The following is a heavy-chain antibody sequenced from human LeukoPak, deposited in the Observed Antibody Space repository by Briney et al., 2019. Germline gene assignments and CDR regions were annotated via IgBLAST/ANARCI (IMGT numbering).Heavy chain of an antibody. CDR1: GYTFTSYY. D-gene: IGHD3-10*01. CDR3: ARARGAPLLYSKGFYYYYYMDV. CDR2: INPSGGST. Sequence: GASVKVSCKASGYTFTSYYMHWVRQAPGQGLEWMGIINPSGGSTSYAQKFQGRVTITADESTSTAYMELSSLRSEDTAVYYCARARGAPLLYSKGFYYYYYMDVWGKGTTVTISS. J-gene: IGHJ6*03. V-gene: IGHV1-46*01.